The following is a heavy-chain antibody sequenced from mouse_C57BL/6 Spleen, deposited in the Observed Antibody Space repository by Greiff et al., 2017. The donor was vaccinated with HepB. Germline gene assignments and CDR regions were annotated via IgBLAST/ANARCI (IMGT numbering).Heavy chain of an antibody. Sequence: QVQLKESGAELVKPGASVKLSCKASGYTFTSYWMHWVKQRPGQGLEWIGMIHPNSGSTNYNEKFKSKATLTVDKSSSTAYMQLSSLTSEDSAVYYCAREGGGYFDYWGQGTTLTVSS. V-gene: IGHV1-64*01. CDR1: GYTFTSYW. CDR2: IHPNSGST. CDR3: AREGGGYFDY. J-gene: IGHJ2*01.